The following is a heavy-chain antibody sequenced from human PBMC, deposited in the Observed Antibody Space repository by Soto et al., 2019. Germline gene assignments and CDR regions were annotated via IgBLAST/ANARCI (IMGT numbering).Heavy chain of an antibody. Sequence: EVQLLESGGGLVQPGGSLRLSCAAAGFTFSNYALTWVRQSPGKGLEWVSTFSGSGGSTYYADSVRGRFTISRDNSKNPLFLQMNSLGVEDTAIYYCSRDWTGDTGPRLDVLGQGTTVSVSS. CDR2: FSGSGGST. CDR1: GFTFSNYA. D-gene: IGHD3-3*01. J-gene: IGHJ6*02. V-gene: IGHV3-23*01. CDR3: SRDWTGDTGPRLDV.